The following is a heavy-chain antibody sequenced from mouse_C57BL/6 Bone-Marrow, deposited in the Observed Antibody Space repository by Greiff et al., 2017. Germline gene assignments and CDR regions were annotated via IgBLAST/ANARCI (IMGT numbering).Heavy chain of an antibody. CDR2: IYPGDGDT. J-gene: IGHJ4*01. CDR1: GYAFSSYW. V-gene: IGHV1-80*01. D-gene: IGHD2-14*01. Sequence: VQLQESGAELVKPGASVKISCKASGYAFSSYWMNWVKQRPGKGLEWIGQIYPGDGDTNYNGKFKGKATLTADNSSSTASMQLSSLTSEDSAVYFCARAGYLSYYAMDYWGQGTSVTVSS. CDR3: ARAGYLSYYAMDY.